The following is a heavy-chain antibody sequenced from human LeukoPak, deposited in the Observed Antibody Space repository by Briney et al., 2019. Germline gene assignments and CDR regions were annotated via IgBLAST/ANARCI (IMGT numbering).Heavy chain of an antibody. J-gene: IGHJ3*02. V-gene: IGHV1-2*02. CDR3: ALREWFGDYDGDEAFDI. Sequence: ASVKVSCKASGYTFTGYYMHWVRQAPGQGLEWMGCINPNSGGTNYAQKFQGRVTMTRDTSISTAYMELSRLRSDDTAVYYCALREWFGDYDGDEAFDIWGQGTMVTVSS. CDR2: INPNSGGT. D-gene: IGHD3-10*01. CDR1: GYTFTGYY.